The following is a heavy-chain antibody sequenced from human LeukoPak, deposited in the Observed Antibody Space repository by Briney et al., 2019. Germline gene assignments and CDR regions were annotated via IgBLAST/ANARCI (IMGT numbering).Heavy chain of an antibody. CDR2: IYYSGST. V-gene: IGHV4-59*01. CDR3: ARENVLRYFDWLLVTDAFDI. D-gene: IGHD3-9*01. Sequence: SETLSLTCAVYGGSFSGYYWSWIRQPPGKGLEWIGYIYYSGSTNYNPSLKSRVTISVDTSKNQFSLKLSSVTAADTAVYYCARENVLRYFDWLLVTDAFDIWGQGTMVTVSS. CDR1: GGSFSGYY. J-gene: IGHJ3*02.